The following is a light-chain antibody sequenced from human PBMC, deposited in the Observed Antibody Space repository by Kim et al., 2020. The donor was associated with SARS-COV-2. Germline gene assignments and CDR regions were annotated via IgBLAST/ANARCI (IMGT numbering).Light chain of an antibody. Sequence: SSELTQYPAVSVALGQTVRITCQGDSLRSYYATWYQQKPGQAPILVIYGKNNRPSGIPDRFSVCSSGNTASLTITVTQAGDEADYYCNSRDSNDNVVFGG. CDR1: SLRSYY. CDR2: GKN. V-gene: IGLV3-19*01. CDR3: NSRDSNDNVV. J-gene: IGLJ2*01.